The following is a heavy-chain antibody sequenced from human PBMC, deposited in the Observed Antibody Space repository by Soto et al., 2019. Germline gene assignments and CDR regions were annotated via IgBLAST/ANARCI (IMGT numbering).Heavy chain of an antibody. Sequence: SETLSLTCTVSGASISSSYWSWIRQSPGKGLEWIGYVDHTGSTNYNPSLKSRVTISLDTSKSQFSLNLTSLTTADMAVYFCARGGNRYSNVASGVGGFDYWGQGSLVTVSS. CDR2: VDHTGST. CDR3: ARGGNRYSNVASGVGGFDY. J-gene: IGHJ4*02. V-gene: IGHV4-59*01. D-gene: IGHD5-12*01. CDR1: GASISSSY.